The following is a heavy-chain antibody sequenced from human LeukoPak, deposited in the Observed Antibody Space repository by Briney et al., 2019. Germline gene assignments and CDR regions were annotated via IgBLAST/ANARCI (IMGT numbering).Heavy chain of an antibody. J-gene: IGHJ4*02. D-gene: IGHD2-2*01. CDR3: ARDIVVVPAATQDDY. CDR1: GYTFTGYY. CDR2: INPNSGGT. V-gene: IGHV1-2*02. Sequence: SVKVSCKASGYTFTGYYMHWVRQAPGQGLEWMGWINPNSGGTNYAQKFQGRVTMTRDTSISTAYMELSRLRSDDTAVYYCARDIVVVPAATQDDYWGQGTLVTVSS.